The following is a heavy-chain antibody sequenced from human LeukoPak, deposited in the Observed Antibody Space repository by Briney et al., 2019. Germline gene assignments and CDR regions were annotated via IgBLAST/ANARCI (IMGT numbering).Heavy chain of an antibody. D-gene: IGHD3-3*01. V-gene: IGHV4-4*02. J-gene: IGHJ3*02. CDR2: IYHSGST. CDR3: ARDLLEWPDAFDI. CDR1: GGSISSSNW. Sequence: PSGTLSLTCAVSGGSISSSNWWSWVRQPPGKGLEWIGEIYHSGSTNYNPSLKSRVIISVDKSKNQFSLKLSSVTAADTAVYYCARDLLEWPDAFDIWGQRTMGTASS.